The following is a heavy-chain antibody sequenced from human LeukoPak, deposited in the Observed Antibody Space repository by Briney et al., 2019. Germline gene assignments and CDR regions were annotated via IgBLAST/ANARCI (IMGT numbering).Heavy chain of an antibody. V-gene: IGHV3-43*01. CDR3: AKDIFMDV. J-gene: IGHJ6*03. CDR1: GFTFDDHT. CDR2: ITWDGSST. Sequence: GGSLRLSCAASGFTFDDHTMHWVRQAPGKGLEWVSLITWDGSSTSYTDSVKGRFTISRDNSKNSLYLQLNSLRTEDTALYYCAKDIFMDVWGKGTTVTISS.